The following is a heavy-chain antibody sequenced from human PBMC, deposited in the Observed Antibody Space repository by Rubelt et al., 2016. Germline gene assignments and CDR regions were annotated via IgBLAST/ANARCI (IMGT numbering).Heavy chain of an antibody. CDR2: IHYSGST. Sequence: QLQLQESGPGLVKPSETLTLTCTVSGGSISSSSYYWGWLRQPPGKGLEWIGSIHYSGSTYYNPSLRRRVTISVDMSKNRFSLKLNSVAASDTAVDYCARWIQLKVFDYWGQGTLVTVSS. CDR3: ARWIQLKVFDY. CDR1: GGSISSSSYY. J-gene: IGHJ4*02. V-gene: IGHV4-39*07. D-gene: IGHD5-18*01.